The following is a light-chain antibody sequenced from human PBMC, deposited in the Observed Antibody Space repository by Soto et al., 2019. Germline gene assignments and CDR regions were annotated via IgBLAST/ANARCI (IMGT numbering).Light chain of an antibody. CDR3: QQYTDWPWGT. CDR2: GAS. V-gene: IGKV3-15*01. J-gene: IGKJ4*01. Sequence: KGVTQFPTPPSLFSGGKATLPCRAKQRVPNNLAWFQQHPGQAPRLLIYGASSRATGIPVRFSGSGSGTEFTLTISSLQPEDFAVYYCQQYTDWPWGTFGGGTKVGIK. CDR1: QRVPNN.